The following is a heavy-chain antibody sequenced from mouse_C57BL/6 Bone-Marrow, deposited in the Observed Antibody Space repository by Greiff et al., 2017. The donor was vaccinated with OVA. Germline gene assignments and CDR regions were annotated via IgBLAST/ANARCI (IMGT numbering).Heavy chain of an antibody. D-gene: IGHD2-2*01. V-gene: IGHV1-39*01. CDR1: GYSFTDYN. CDR2: INPNYGTT. J-gene: IGHJ1*03. Sequence: VQLQQSGPELVKPGASVKISCKASGYSFTDYNMNWVKQSNGKSLEWIGVINPNYGTTSYNQKFKGKATLTVDQSSSTASMQLNSLTSEDSAFYYRGPGYYWYFDVWGTGTTVTGSS. CDR3: GPGYYWYFDV.